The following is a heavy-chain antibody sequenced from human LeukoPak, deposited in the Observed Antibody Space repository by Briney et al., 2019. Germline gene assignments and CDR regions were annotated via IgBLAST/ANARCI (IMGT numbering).Heavy chain of an antibody. Sequence: SETLSLTRAVYGGSFSGYYWSWIRQPPGKGLEWIGEINHSGSTYYNPSLKSRVTISVDTSKNQFSLKLSSVTAADTAVYYCARDPTVDAFDIWGQGTMVTVSS. D-gene: IGHD4-17*01. CDR3: ARDPTVDAFDI. CDR1: GGSFSGYY. CDR2: INHSGST. J-gene: IGHJ3*02. V-gene: IGHV4-34*01.